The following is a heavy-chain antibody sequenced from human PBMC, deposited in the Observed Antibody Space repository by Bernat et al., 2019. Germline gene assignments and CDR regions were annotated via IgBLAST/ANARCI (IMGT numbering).Heavy chain of an antibody. CDR2: ISYDGSNK. D-gene: IGHD6-19*01. Sequence: VQLVESGGGLVQPGGSLRLSCAASGFTFSSYSMHWVRQAPGKGLEWVAVISYDGSNKYYADSVKGRFTISRDNSKNTLYLQMNSLRAEDTAVYYCAKDRAYSSGWYKDYWGQGTLVTVSS. CDR1: GFTFSSYS. CDR3: AKDRAYSSGWYKDY. V-gene: IGHV3-30*18. J-gene: IGHJ4*02.